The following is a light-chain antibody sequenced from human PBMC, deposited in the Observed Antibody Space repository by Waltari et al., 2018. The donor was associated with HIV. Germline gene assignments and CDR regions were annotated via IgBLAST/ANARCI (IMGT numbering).Light chain of an antibody. CDR3: SSYTSSSTSCV. J-gene: IGLJ1*01. CDR1: RSDVGGYNY. V-gene: IGLV2-14*01. CDR2: EVN. Sequence: QSALTQPASVSGSPGQSITIPCTGTRSDVGGYNYVSWYQQHPGKAPKVILYEVNNRPSGVSDRFSGSKSGNTASLTISGLQAEDEADYYCSSYTSSSTSCVFGTGTKVTVL.